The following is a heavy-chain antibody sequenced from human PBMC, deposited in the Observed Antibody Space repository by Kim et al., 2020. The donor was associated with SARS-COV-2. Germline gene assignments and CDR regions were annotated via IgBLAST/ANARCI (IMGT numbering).Heavy chain of an antibody. Sequence: YADSVRGRFTISRDNNKNSLFLQMNSLRSEDTALYYCAKEMFGTKWVSFDSWGQGTQVTVFS. J-gene: IGHJ4*02. CDR3: AKEMFGTKWVSFDS. D-gene: IGHD1-26*01. V-gene: IGHV3-43*01.